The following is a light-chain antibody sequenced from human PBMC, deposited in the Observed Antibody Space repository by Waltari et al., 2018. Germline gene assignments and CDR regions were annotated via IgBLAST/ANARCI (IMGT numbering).Light chain of an antibody. CDR2: DAS. CDR3: QQRSNWPPT. V-gene: IGKV3-11*01. Sequence: EIVLTQSPATLSLSPGERATLPCRASQSVSSHLAWYQQKPGQAPRLLIYDASKRATGIPARFSGSASVTDFTLTISSLEPEDFAVYYCQQRSNWPPTFGGGSKVESK. J-gene: IGKJ4*01. CDR1: QSVSSH.